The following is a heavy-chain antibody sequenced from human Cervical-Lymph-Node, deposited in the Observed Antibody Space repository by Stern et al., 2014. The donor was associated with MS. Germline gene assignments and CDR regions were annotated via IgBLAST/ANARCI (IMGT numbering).Heavy chain of an antibody. J-gene: IGHJ4*02. CDR3: ARGPRRTLIEVNTPPDY. CDR2: KNPNSGNT. CDR1: GYIFSSYD. D-gene: IGHD3-22*01. Sequence: VQLVESGAEVKKPGASVKVSCKVSGYIFSSYDIIWVRQATGQGLEWMGWKNPNSGNTGYAQKFQGRVTMTGNISTSTAYMELSSLRSEDTAVYYCARGPRRTLIEVNTPPDYWGQGTLVTVSS. V-gene: IGHV1-8*01.